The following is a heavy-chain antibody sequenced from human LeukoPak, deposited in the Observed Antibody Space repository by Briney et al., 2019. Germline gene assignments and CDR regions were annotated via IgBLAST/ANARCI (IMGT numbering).Heavy chain of an antibody. CDR2: IYYSGST. V-gene: IGHV4-59*01. J-gene: IGHJ4*02. D-gene: IGHD6-19*01. CDR1: GGSISSYY. Sequence: SSETLSLTCTVSGGSISSYYWSWIQQPPGKGLEWIGYIYYSGSTNYNPSLKSRVTISVDTSKNQFSLKLSSVTAADTAVYYCARISYSSGWSVPYFDYWGQGTLVTVSS. CDR3: ARISYSSGWSVPYFDY.